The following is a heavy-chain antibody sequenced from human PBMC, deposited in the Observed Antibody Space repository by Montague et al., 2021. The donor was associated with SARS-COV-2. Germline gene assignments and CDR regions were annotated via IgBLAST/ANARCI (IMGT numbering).Heavy chain of an antibody. CDR1: GDSISHSSYY. V-gene: IGHV4-39*07. Sequence: SETLSLTCTVSGDSISHSSYYWGWIRQPPGKGLEWNGSIYYSGSTYYNPSLKSRVTISVDTSKNQVSLKLNSVTAADTAVYYCARVRQWLVPFDYWGQGTLVTVSS. J-gene: IGHJ4*02. CDR3: ARVRQWLVPFDY. D-gene: IGHD6-19*01. CDR2: IYYSGST.